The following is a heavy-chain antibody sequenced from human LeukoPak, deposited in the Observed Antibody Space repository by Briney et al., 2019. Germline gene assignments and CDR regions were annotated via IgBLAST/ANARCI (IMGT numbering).Heavy chain of an antibody. Sequence: LEPLSLTCRVSDGSIRSDSFYWGWIRQPPGKGLEWLGSVYYTGSYTGTTYHNPSLESRVTVSVDTSKNLRSLRLTSVTAADTAVYYCVGEEYGTGSYYKSSQWGQGTLVTVSS. V-gene: IGHV4-39*01. D-gene: IGHD3-10*01. CDR2: VYYTGSYTGTT. CDR1: DGSIRSDSFY. J-gene: IGHJ4*02. CDR3: VGEEYGTGSYYKSSQ.